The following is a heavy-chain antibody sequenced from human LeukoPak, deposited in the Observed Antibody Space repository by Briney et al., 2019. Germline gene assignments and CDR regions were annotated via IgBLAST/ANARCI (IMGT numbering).Heavy chain of an antibody. D-gene: IGHD6-19*01. V-gene: IGHV1-2*02. CDR1: GYTFTSYG. Sequence: GASVKVSCKASGYTFTSYGISWVRQAPGQGLEWMGWINPNSGGTNYAQKFQGRVTMTRDTSISTAYMELSRLRSDDTAVYYCARVGAVAGTTLDYWGQGTLVTVSS. CDR3: ARVGAVAGTTLDY. CDR2: INPNSGGT. J-gene: IGHJ4*02.